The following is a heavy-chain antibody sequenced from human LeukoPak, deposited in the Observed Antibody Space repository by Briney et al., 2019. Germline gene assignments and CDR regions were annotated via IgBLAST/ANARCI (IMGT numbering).Heavy chain of an antibody. J-gene: IGHJ4*02. D-gene: IGHD3-22*01. V-gene: IGHV4-59*06. CDR3: ASYYDSSGPSFDY. CDR2: IYYSGTT. Sequence: SETLSLTCTVSGGSISSYYWSWIRQPPGKGLEWIAYIYYSGTTYYNPSLKSRVTISVDTSKNHFSLKLNSVTAADTAVYYCASYYDSSGPSFDYWGQGILVTVSS. CDR1: GGSISSYY.